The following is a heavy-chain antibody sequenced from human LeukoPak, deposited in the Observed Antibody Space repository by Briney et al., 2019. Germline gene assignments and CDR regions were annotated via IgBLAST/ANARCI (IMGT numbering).Heavy chain of an antibody. V-gene: IGHV3-7*01. CDR3: ARDYSSGWYSPDWYFDL. D-gene: IGHD6-19*01. CDR1: GFTFSSYW. J-gene: IGHJ2*01. CDR2: IKPDGNEK. Sequence: GGSLRLSCAASGFTFSSYWMSWVRQVPGKGLEWVANIKPDGNEKYYVDSVKGRFTISRDNAKNSLYLQMNSLRAEDTAVYYCARDYSSGWYSPDWYFDLWGRGTLVTVSS.